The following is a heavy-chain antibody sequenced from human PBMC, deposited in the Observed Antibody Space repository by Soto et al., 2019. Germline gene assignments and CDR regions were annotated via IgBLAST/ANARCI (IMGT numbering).Heavy chain of an antibody. CDR1: GYTLTELS. J-gene: IGHJ4*02. CDR3: ATVPEKKYYYDTWRIDY. V-gene: IGHV1-24*01. D-gene: IGHD3-22*01. Sequence: ASVKVSCKVSGYTLTELSMHWVRQAPGKGLEWMGGFDPEDGETIYAQKFQGRVTMTEDTSTDTAYMELSSLRSEDTAVYYCATVPEKKYYYDTWRIDYWGQGTLVTVSS. CDR2: FDPEDGET.